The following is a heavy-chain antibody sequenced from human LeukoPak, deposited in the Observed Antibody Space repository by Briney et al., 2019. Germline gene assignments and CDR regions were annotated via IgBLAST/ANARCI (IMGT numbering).Heavy chain of an antibody. CDR3: ARDMSRAGGDKVDY. D-gene: IGHD3-16*01. Sequence: SETLSLTCAVYGGSFSGYYWSWIRQPPGKGLEWIGEINHSGSTNYNPSLKSRVTISVDTSKNQFSLQLNSVTPEDTAVYYCARDMSRAGGDKVDYWGQGTLVTVSS. V-gene: IGHV4-34*01. J-gene: IGHJ4*02. CDR2: INHSGST. CDR1: GGSFSGYY.